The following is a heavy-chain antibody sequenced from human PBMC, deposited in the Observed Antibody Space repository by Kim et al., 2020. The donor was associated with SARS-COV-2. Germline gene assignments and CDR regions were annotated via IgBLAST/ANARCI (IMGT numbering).Heavy chain of an antibody. CDR2: ISTDGSNI. D-gene: IGHD2-21*02. V-gene: IGHV3-74*01. CDR3: VRVGDFCGDLYYGMDV. J-gene: IGHJ6*02. Sequence: GGSLRLSCAASGFTISSYWMHWVRQGPGKGLEWVSRISTDGSNIYYADSVEGRFTISRDNAKNTLYLQMNSLRDEDTAVYYCVRVGDFCGDLYYGMDVWGQGTTVTVSS. CDR1: GFTISSYW.